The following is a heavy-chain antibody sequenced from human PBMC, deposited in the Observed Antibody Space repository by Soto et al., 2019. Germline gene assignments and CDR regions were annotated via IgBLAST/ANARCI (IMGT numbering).Heavy chain of an antibody. CDR1: GFTFSSYG. V-gene: IGHV3-30*18. CDR3: AKDGGYFDWSDAFDI. J-gene: IGHJ3*02. D-gene: IGHD3-9*01. CDR2: ISYDGSNK. Sequence: GGSLRLSCAASGFTFSSYGMHWVRQAPGKGLEWVAVISYDGSNKYYADSVKGRFTISRDNSKNTLYLQMNSLRAEDTAVYYCAKDGGYFDWSDAFDIWGQGTMVTVSS.